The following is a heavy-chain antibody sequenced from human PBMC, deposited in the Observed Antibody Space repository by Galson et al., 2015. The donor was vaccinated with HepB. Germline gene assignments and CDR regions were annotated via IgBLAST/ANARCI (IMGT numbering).Heavy chain of an antibody. V-gene: IGHV1-8*01. J-gene: IGHJ4*02. D-gene: IGHD2-2*01. CDR2: VNPNSGNT. CDR3: ARVQKYCSSTSCYLRAWGY. CDR1: GYTFTSYD. Sequence: SVKVSCKASGYTFTSYDINWVRQATGQGLEWMGWVNPNSGNTGYAQKFQGRVTMTRNTSISTAYMELSSLRSEDTAVYYCARVQKYCSSTSCYLRAWGYWGQGTLVTVSS.